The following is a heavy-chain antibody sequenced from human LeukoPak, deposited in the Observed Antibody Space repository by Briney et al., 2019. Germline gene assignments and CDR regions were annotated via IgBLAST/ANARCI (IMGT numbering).Heavy chain of an antibody. CDR2: IKQDGSEK. Sequence: GGSLRLSCAASGFAFSSYWMSWVRQAPGKGLEWVANIKQDGSEKYYVDSVKGRFTISRDNAKNSLYLQMNSLRAEDTAVYYCARVSNGGSYVGYFDYWGQGTLVTVSS. J-gene: IGHJ4*02. CDR1: GFAFSSYW. CDR3: ARVSNGGSYVGYFDY. D-gene: IGHD1-26*01. V-gene: IGHV3-7*03.